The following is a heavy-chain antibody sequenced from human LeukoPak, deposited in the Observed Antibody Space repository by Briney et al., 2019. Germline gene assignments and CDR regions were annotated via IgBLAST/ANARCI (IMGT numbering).Heavy chain of an antibody. CDR1: GYSISSSYY. Sequence: SETLSLTCTVSGYSISSSYYWSWIRQPPGKGLEWIGYIYYSGSTNYNPSLKSRVTISVDTSKNQFSLKLSSVTAADTAVYYCARVPGGLSGFNWFDPWGQGTLVTVSS. J-gene: IGHJ5*02. V-gene: IGHV4-61*01. CDR3: ARVPGGLSGFNWFDP. D-gene: IGHD5-12*01. CDR2: IYYSGST.